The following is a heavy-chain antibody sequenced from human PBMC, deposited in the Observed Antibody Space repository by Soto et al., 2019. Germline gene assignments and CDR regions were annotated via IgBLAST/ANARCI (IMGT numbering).Heavy chain of an antibody. CDR3: ARDVSSGICSLYFDAFDI. Sequence: EVQLVESGGDLVQPGGSLRLSCAASGFSFASSWMTWVRQAPGKGLEWVANIKKDGSTINYLDSVRGRFTVSRDNAKNSLYLEMNSLRAEDTALYYCARDVSSGICSLYFDAFDIWGQGTMVTVSS. D-gene: IGHD3-10*01. V-gene: IGHV3-7*05. J-gene: IGHJ3*02. CDR1: GFSFASSW. CDR2: IKKDGSTI.